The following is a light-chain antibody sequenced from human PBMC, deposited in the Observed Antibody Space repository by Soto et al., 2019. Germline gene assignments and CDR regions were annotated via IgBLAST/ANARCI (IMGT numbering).Light chain of an antibody. CDR2: ATS. V-gene: IGKV1-39*01. Sequence: DIEITQSPSSLSASVGDRVNITCRASQTVSSYLNWYQQKPGTVPKLLIYATSNLQSGVPSRFSGRGFGTDFTLTISSLQPEDFATYYCQQSFTTPSFGQGARLE. CDR1: QTVSSY. CDR3: QQSFTTPS. J-gene: IGKJ5*01.